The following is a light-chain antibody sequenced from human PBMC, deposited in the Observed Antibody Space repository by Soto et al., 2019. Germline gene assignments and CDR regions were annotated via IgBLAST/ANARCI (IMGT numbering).Light chain of an antibody. CDR2: DVS. CDR3: SSYTSSSTPWV. J-gene: IGLJ3*02. V-gene: IGLV2-14*01. Sequence: QSALTQPASVSGSPGQSITFSCTGTSSDVGGYNYVSWYQQHPGKAPKLIIYDVSDRPSGVSNRFSGSKSGNTASLTISGLQAEDEADFYCSSYTSSSTPWVFGGGTKLTVL. CDR1: SSDVGGYNY.